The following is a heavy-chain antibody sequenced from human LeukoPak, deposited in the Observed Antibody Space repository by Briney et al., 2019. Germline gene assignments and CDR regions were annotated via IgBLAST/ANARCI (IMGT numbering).Heavy chain of an antibody. CDR3: AKERYSSSWYVFDY. D-gene: IGHD6-13*01. Sequence: GGSLRLSCAASGFTFSSYAMSWVRQAPGKGLQWVSSISGSGTSTYYPDSVKGRFTISRDNSKNTLFLQMNSLRADDTAVYYCAKERYSSSWYVFDYWGQGSLVTVSS. CDR1: GFTFSSYA. CDR2: ISGSGTST. V-gene: IGHV3-23*01. J-gene: IGHJ4*02.